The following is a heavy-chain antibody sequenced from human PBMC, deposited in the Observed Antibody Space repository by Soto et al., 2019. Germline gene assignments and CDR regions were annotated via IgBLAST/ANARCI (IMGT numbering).Heavy chain of an antibody. CDR3: AADRTGTTGPHY. V-gene: IGHV1-58*01. CDR1: GFTFTSSA. CDR2: IVVSSGNT. J-gene: IGHJ4*02. D-gene: IGHD1-7*01. Sequence: SVKVSCKASGFTFTSSAVQWVRQARGQRLEWIGWIVVSSGNTNYAQKFQERVTITRDMSTSTAYMELSSLRSEDTAVYYCAADRTGTTGPHYWGQGTLVTVSS.